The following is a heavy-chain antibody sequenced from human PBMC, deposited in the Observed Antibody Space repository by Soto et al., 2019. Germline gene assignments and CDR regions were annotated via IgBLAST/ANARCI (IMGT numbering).Heavy chain of an antibody. CDR2: IYHSGST. CDR1: GCSISSSNW. Sequence: SETLSLTCAVSGCSISSSNWWSWVRQPPGKGLEWIGEIYHSGSTNYNPSLKSRVTISVDKSKNQFSLKLSSVTAADTAVYYCARVVTGTPYYYYYGMDVWGQGTTVTVSS. J-gene: IGHJ6*02. V-gene: IGHV4-4*02. D-gene: IGHD1-20*01. CDR3: ARVVTGTPYYYYYGMDV.